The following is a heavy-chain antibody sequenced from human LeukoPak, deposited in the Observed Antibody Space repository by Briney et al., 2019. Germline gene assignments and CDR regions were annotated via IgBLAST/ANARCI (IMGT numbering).Heavy chain of an antibody. Sequence: PSETLSLTCTVSGGSISSYYWSWIRQPPGKGLEWIGYIYYSGSTNYNPSLKSRVTISVDTSKNQFSLKLSSVTAADTAVYYCASFVQKWEHPTRDWFDPWGQGTLVTVSS. J-gene: IGHJ5*02. D-gene: IGHD1-26*01. V-gene: IGHV4-59*01. CDR2: IYYSGST. CDR1: GGSISSYY. CDR3: ASFVQKWEHPTRDWFDP.